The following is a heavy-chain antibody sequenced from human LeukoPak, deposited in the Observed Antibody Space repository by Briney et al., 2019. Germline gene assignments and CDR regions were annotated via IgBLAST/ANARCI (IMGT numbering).Heavy chain of an antibody. CDR2: ISHTEGT. V-gene: IGHV4-34*01. CDR1: GVSINDYY. Sequence: SETLSLTCGVFGVSINDYYWSWIRQSPGKGLEWIGEISHTEGTRYTPSLESRVTMSVGTSENQLSLKLIFVTAADTAVYSCARIRCGRSGSVCYNHWGLGTLVTVSS. D-gene: IGHD2-21*01. CDR3: ARIRCGRSGSVCYNH. J-gene: IGHJ4*02.